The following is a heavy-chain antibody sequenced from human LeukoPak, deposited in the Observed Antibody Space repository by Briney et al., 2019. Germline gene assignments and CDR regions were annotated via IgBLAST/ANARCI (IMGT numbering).Heavy chain of an antibody. CDR2: IHYSGTT. CDR1: GASTSSSY. D-gene: IGHD3-22*01. CDR3: ARDLREYYQDNSGYYYVLDAFDI. V-gene: IGHV4-59*01. Sequence: SETLSLTCTVSGASTSSSYWSWIRQPPGKGLEWIGYIHYSGTTNYHPSLKSRVTMSVDTSKNQFSLKLSSVTAADTAVYYCARDLREYYQDNSGYYYVLDAFDIWGQGTTVTVSS. J-gene: IGHJ3*02.